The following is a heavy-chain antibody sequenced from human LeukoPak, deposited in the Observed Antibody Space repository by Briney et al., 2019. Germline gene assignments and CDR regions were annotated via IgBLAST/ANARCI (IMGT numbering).Heavy chain of an antibody. J-gene: IGHJ6*03. CDR3: ARGLPHFYYYYYYMDV. V-gene: IGHV3-20*04. CDR2: INWNGGST. D-gene: IGHD3-3*02. CDR1: GFTFDDYG. Sequence: GSLRLSCAASGFTFDDYGMSWVRQAPGKGLEWVSGINWNGGSTGYADSVKGRFTISRDNAKNSLYLQMNSLRAEDTALYYCARGLPHFYYYYYYMDVWGKGTTVTVSS.